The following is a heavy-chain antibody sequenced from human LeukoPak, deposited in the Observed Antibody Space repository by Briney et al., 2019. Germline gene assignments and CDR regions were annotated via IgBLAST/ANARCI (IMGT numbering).Heavy chain of an antibody. CDR2: IIPIFGTA. V-gene: IGHV1-69*05. J-gene: IGHJ4*02. D-gene: IGHD3-10*01. CDR1: GGTFSSYA. Sequence: GASVKVSCKASGGTFSSYAISWVRRAPGQGLEWMGRIIPIFGTANYAQKFQGRVTITTDESTITAYIELSSLRSEDTAVYYCARGYTGPLYGSGTRTGFDYWGQGTLVTVSS. CDR3: ARGYTGPLYGSGTRTGFDY.